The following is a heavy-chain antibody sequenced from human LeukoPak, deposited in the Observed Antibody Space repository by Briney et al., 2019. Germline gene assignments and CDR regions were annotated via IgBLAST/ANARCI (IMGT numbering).Heavy chain of an antibody. Sequence: SETLSLTCTVSVGSLSSNSLYWGWTRQPPGEGLVWLGYIYWSWNTYYNPSLVPRVTISEDTSKNQFSLKLRSVTAADAPVYFCARHPAYYDDNSGSYSGNAFDIWGQGTMVTVSS. CDR1: VGSLSSNSLY. CDR3: ARHPAYYDDNSGSYSGNAFDI. V-gene: IGHV4-39*01. J-gene: IGHJ3*02. CDR2: IYWSWNT. D-gene: IGHD3-22*01.